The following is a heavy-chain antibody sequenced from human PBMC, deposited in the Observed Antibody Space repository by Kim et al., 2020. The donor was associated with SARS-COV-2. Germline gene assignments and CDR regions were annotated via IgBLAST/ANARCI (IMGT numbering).Heavy chain of an antibody. J-gene: IGHJ5*02. CDR2: IYPGDSDT. CDR3: ARHYPTGTTVGWFDP. D-gene: IGHD1-1*01. V-gene: IGHV5-51*01. CDR1: GYSFTSYW. Sequence: GESLKISCKGSGYSFTSYWIGWVRQMPGKGLEWVGIIYPGDSDTRYSPSFQGQVTISADKSISTAYLQWSSLKASDTAMYYCARHYPTGTTVGWFDPWGQGTLVTVSS.